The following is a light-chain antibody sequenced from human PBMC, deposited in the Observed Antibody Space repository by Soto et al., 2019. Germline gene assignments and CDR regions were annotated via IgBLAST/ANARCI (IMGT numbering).Light chain of an antibody. J-gene: IGKJ5*01. CDR3: QQYNSYSPGIT. CDR2: DAS. Sequence: DIQMTQSPSTLSASVGDRVTITCRASQSISSWLAWYQQKPGKAPKLLIYDASSLESGVTSRFSASVSGTEFTLTITSLQPDDFATYYCQQYNSYSPGITFGQGTRLEIK. CDR1: QSISSW. V-gene: IGKV1-5*01.